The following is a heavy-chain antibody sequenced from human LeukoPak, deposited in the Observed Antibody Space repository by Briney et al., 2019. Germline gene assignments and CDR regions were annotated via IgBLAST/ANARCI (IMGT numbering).Heavy chain of an antibody. J-gene: IGHJ5*02. CDR1: GFTFSSYA. Sequence: SLRLSXAASGFTFSSYAMSWVRQAPGKGLEWVSAISGSGGSTYYADSVKGRFTISRDNSKNTLYLQMNSLRAEDTAVYYCAKDRSGSYYGGSNWFDPWGQGTLVTVSS. CDR2: ISGSGGST. D-gene: IGHD1-26*01. CDR3: AKDRSGSYYGGSNWFDP. V-gene: IGHV3-23*01.